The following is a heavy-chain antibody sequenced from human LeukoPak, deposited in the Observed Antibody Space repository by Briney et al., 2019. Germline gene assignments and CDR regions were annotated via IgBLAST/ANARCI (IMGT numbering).Heavy chain of an antibody. CDR3: ARGPSIAARYYAFDI. V-gene: IGHV3-48*03. CDR2: ISSSGNTI. Sequence: GGSLRLPYAASAFTFTRYELNWVRQAPGKGLEWVSYISSSGNTISYADSVKGRFTISRDNAKNSLYLQVIKLRAKDMDFYYCARGPSIAARYYAFDIWGQGTMVTVSS. D-gene: IGHD6-6*01. J-gene: IGHJ3*02. CDR1: AFTFTRYE.